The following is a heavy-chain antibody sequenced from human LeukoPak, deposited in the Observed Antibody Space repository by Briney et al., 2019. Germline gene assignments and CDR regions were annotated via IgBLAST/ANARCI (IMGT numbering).Heavy chain of an antibody. CDR1: GFTFSSYW. J-gene: IGHJ6*02. D-gene: IGHD1-26*01. V-gene: IGHV3-30*18. CDR2: ISYAGCNI. CDR3: AKEWPWENYYYGMNV. Sequence: GVSLRLSCAASGFTFSSYWMHWVRQAPGKGLEWVAVISYAGCNIAYADSVKGRFTISRDNSKNTLYLQMNSLRPEDTAVYHCAKEWPWENYYYGMNVWGQGTTVTASS.